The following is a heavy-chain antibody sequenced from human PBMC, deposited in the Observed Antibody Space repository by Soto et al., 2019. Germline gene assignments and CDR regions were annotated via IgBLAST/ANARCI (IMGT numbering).Heavy chain of an antibody. Sequence: GASVKXSCKASGYTFTTYGISWVRQAPGQGLEWMGWISAYNGNTNYAQKLQGRVTMTTDTSTSTAYMELRSLRSDDTAVYYCARVGYYYDSSGYGQIYYYYYGMDVWGQGTTVTVSS. D-gene: IGHD3-22*01. CDR3: ARVGYYYDSSGYGQIYYYYYGMDV. J-gene: IGHJ6*02. CDR2: ISAYNGNT. CDR1: GYTFTTYG. V-gene: IGHV1-18*01.